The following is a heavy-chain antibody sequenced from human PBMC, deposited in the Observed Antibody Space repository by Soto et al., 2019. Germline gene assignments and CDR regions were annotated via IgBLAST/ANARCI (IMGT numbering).Heavy chain of an antibody. CDR1: GYTFTSNG. CDR2: ISAYNGNT. CDR3: ARDPSVWYYYDSSGYLDY. D-gene: IGHD3-22*01. V-gene: IGHV1-18*01. Sequence: ASVKVSCKASGYTFTSNGISWVRQAPRQGLEWMGWISAYNGNTNYAQKLQGRVTMTTDTSTSTAYMELRSLRSDDTAVYYCARDPSVWYYYDSSGYLDYWGQGTLVTVSS. J-gene: IGHJ4*02.